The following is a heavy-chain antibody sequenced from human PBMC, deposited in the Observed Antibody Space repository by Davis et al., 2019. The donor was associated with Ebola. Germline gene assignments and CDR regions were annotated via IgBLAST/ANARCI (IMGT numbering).Heavy chain of an antibody. J-gene: IGHJ3*02. Sequence: PSETLSLTCVVSGGSISSGDFSWTWIRQPPGKGLEWIGYIYHSGSISYNPSLKSRVTISVDRSKNQFSLKLSSVTAADTAVYYCARGGLLWFGELLQRKDNDAFDIWGQGTLVTVSS. CDR3: ARGGLLWFGELLQRKDNDAFDI. CDR2: IYHSGSI. CDR1: GGSISSGDFS. D-gene: IGHD3-10*01. V-gene: IGHV4-30-2*01.